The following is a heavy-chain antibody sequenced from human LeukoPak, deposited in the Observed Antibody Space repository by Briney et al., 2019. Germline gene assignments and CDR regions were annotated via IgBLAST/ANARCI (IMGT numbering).Heavy chain of an antibody. CDR1: GFTFSSYG. V-gene: IGHV3-33*06. D-gene: IGHD3-22*01. CDR2: VWYDGGNK. J-gene: IGHJ4*02. CDR3: AKGDSSGFRFDY. Sequence: GGSLRLSCAASGFTFSSYGMHWVRQAPGKGLEWVAVVWYDGGNKYYADSVKGRFTISRDNSKNTLYLQMNSLRAEDTAVYYCAKGDSSGFRFDYWGQGTLVTVSS.